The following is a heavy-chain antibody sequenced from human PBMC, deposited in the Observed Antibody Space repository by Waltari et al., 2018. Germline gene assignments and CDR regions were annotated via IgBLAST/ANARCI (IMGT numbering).Heavy chain of an antibody. V-gene: IGHV5-51*03. J-gene: IGHJ3*01. D-gene: IGHD1-26*01. CDR2: IYLDDSDT. CDR1: GYNSDKFW. CDR3: AKSSLLNPRTFDV. Sequence: EVRLAQSGPEVKKPGQSLKISCQTSGYNSDKFWIAWVRKIPDTGLEWMWTIYLDDSDTRYSPSVNGRLNIFADKSTATVFRQWDSLKASDSGTYYCAKSSLLNPRTFDVWGRGTQVTVSS.